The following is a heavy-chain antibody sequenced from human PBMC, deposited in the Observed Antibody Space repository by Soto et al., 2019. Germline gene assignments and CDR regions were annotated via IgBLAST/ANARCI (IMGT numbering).Heavy chain of an antibody. Sequence: QVQLVQSGAEVKKPGASVKVSCKVSGYTLTELSMHWVRQAPGKGLEWMGGFDPEDGETIYAQKFQGRVTMTEDTSTDTAYMELSSLRSEDTAVYYCATIARYSGSYLNAFDIWGQGTMVTVSS. V-gene: IGHV1-24*01. J-gene: IGHJ3*02. CDR2: FDPEDGET. D-gene: IGHD1-26*01. CDR1: GYTLTELS. CDR3: ATIARYSGSYLNAFDI.